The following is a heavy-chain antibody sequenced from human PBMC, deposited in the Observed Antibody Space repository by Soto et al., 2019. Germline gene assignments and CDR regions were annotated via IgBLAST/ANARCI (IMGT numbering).Heavy chain of an antibody. CDR3: ARGRIEYQLLQVDYYYGMDV. CDR2: MNPNSGNT. V-gene: IGHV1-8*01. Sequence: ASVKVSCKASGYTFTSYDINWVRQATGQGLEWMGWMNPNSGNTGYAQKFQGRVTMTRNTSISTAYMELSSLRSEDTAVYYCARGRIEYQLLQVDYYYGMDVWSQGTTVTVSS. J-gene: IGHJ6*02. D-gene: IGHD2-2*01. CDR1: GYTFTSYD.